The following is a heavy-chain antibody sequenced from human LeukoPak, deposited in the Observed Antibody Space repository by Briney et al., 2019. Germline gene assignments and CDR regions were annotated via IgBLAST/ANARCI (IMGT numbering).Heavy chain of an antibody. CDR2: INSDGSST. Sequence: GGSLRLSCAASGFTFSSYWMHWVRQAPGKGLVWVSRINSDGSSTSYADSVKGRFTISRDNAKNSLYLQMNSLRAEDTAVYYCARIERQNLEWYIGDAFDIWGQGTMVTVSS. D-gene: IGHD3-3*01. CDR3: ARIERQNLEWYIGDAFDI. V-gene: IGHV3-74*01. J-gene: IGHJ3*02. CDR1: GFTFSSYW.